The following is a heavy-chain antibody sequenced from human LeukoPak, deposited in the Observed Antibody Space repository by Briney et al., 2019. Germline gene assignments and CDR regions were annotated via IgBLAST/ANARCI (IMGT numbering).Heavy chain of an antibody. D-gene: IGHD5-24*01. CDR3: AKDGDAYTESYYYYMDV. CDR2: IWHDGSNK. V-gene: IGHV3-33*06. CDR1: GFTFSDYG. Sequence: PGGSLRLSCAASGFTFSDYGLHWVRQAPGKGLEWVALIWHDGSNKYYADSVMGRFTISRDNSKNTLYLQMNSLRAEDTAMYYCAKDGDAYTESYYYYMDVWGKGTTVTVSS. J-gene: IGHJ6*03.